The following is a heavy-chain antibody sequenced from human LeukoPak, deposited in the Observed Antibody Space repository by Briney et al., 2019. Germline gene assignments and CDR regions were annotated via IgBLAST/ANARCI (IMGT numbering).Heavy chain of an antibody. Sequence: SETLSLTCTVSGGSISSYYWSWIRQPPGKGLEWIGYIYYSGSTNYNPSLKSRVTISVDTSKNQFSLKLSSVTAADTAVYYRARVYYYDSSGYYRGLYYYGMDVWGQGTTVTVSS. CDR1: GGSISSYY. D-gene: IGHD3-22*01. CDR2: IYYSGST. J-gene: IGHJ6*02. V-gene: IGHV4-59*01. CDR3: ARVYYYDSSGYYRGLYYYGMDV.